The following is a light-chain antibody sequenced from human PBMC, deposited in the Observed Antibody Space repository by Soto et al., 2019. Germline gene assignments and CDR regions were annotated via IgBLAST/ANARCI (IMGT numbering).Light chain of an antibody. J-gene: IGKJ1*01. V-gene: IGKV3-20*01. CDR3: QQYGSSSWT. Sequence: EIVLTQSPGTLSLSPGERATLSCRASQTVSNSYLAWYQQKPGQAPRLLIYGASSRATDIPDRFSASGSGTDFTLTISRLEPEDFAVYYCQQYGSSSWTFGQGTKVEIK. CDR2: GAS. CDR1: QTVSNSY.